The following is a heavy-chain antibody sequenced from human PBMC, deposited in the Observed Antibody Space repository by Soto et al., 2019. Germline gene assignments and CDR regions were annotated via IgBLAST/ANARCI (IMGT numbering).Heavy chain of an antibody. D-gene: IGHD2-15*01. J-gene: IGHJ5*02. CDR3: ARGAEMATRFDP. CDR1: GGSISSGGYS. V-gene: IGHV4-30-2*01. CDR2: IYHSGST. Sequence: SETLSLTCAVSGGSISSGGYSWSWIRQPPGKGLEWIGYIYHSGSTYYNPSLKSRVAISVDRSKNQFSLKLSSVTAADTAVYYCARGAEMATRFDPWGQGTLVTVSS.